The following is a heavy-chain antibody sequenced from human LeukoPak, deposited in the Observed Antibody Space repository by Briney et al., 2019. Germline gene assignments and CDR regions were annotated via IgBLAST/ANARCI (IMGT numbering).Heavy chain of an antibody. J-gene: IGHJ4*02. CDR2: ISYDGSNK. Sequence: PGGPLRLSCTASGITFSSYAMHWVRQDPGKGLEWVAVISYDGSNKYYADSVKGRFTISRDNSKNPLYLQMNSLRAEDTAVYYCARDSLTYFDYWGQGTLVTVSS. V-gene: IGHV3-30-3*01. CDR1: GITFSSYA. CDR3: ARDSLTYFDY.